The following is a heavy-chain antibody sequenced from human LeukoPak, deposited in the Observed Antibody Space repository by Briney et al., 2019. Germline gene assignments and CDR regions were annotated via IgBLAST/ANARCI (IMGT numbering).Heavy chain of an antibody. D-gene: IGHD6-13*01. CDR2: FDPEDGET. V-gene: IGHV1-24*01. Sequence: GASVKVSCKVSGYTLTELSMHWVRQAPGKGLEWMGGFDPEDGETIYAQKFQGRVTMTEDTSTDTAYMELSSLRSEDTAVYYCATDSSLYSSSWTDLDYWGQGILVTVSS. J-gene: IGHJ4*02. CDR1: GYTLTELS. CDR3: ATDSSLYSSSWTDLDY.